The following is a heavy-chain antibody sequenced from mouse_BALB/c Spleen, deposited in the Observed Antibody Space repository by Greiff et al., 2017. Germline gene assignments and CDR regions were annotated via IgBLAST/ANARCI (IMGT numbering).Heavy chain of an antibody. V-gene: IGHV1-87*01. CDR3: AKGDRYDGYWYFDV. CDR2: IYPGDGDT. J-gene: IGHJ1*01. Sequence: QVQLKESGAELARPGASVKLSCKASGYTFTSYWMQWVKQRPGQGLEWIGAIYPGDGDTRYTQKFKGKATLTADKSSSTAYMQLSSLASEDSAVYYCAKGDRYDGYWYFDVWGAGTTVTVSS. CDR1: GYTFTSYW. D-gene: IGHD2-14*01.